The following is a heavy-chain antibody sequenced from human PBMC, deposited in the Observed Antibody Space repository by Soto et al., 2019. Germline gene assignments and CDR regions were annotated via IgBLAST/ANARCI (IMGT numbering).Heavy chain of an antibody. V-gene: IGHV1-3*01. J-gene: IGHJ6*02. CDR2: INAGSGNT. CDR1: GYTFTSYA. Sequence: ASVKVSCKASGYTFTSYAMHWVRQAPGQRLEWMGWINAGSGNTKYSQKFQGRVTITRDTSASTAYMELSSLRSEDTAVYYCARDHPYYYYGMDVWGQGTTVTVSS. CDR3: ARDHPYYYYGMDV.